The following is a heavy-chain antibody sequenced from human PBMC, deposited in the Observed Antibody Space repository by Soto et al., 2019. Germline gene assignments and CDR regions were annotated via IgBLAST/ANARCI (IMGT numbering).Heavy chain of an antibody. J-gene: IGHJ5*02. Sequence: QVQLVQSGAEVKKPGASVKVSCKASGYTFTSYGISWVRQAPGQGLEWMGRISAYNGNTNYAQKRQGRATMTTDTSTSTAYMELRRLRSDDTAVYYCARDRGYNWNYGWFDPWGQGTLVTVSS. CDR2: ISAYNGNT. CDR1: GYTFTSYG. D-gene: IGHD1-7*01. CDR3: ARDRGYNWNYGWFDP. V-gene: IGHV1-18*01.